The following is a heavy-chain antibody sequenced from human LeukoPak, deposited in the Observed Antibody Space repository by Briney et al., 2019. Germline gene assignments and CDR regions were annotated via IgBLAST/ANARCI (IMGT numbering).Heavy chain of an antibody. V-gene: IGHV3-20*04. D-gene: IGHD1-20*01. CDR1: GFTFDDYG. CDR3: FFPGITGKVY. CDR2: INWNGGST. J-gene: IGHJ4*02. Sequence: GGSLRLSCAASGFTFDDYGMSWVRQAPGKGLEWVSGINWNGGSTGYADSVKGRFTISRDNSKNTLYLQMNSLRAEDTAVYYCFFPGITGKVYWGQGTLVTVSS.